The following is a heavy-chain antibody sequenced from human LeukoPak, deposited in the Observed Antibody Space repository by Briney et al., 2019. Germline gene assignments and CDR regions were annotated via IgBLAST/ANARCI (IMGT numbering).Heavy chain of an antibody. CDR2: IKQDGSEK. V-gene: IGHV3-7*01. CDR1: GFTFSSYW. J-gene: IGHJ4*02. D-gene: IGHD5-12*01. CDR3: ARDSKGYSGYDLGGGLDY. Sequence: GGSLRLSCAASGFTFSSYWMSWVRQAPGKGLEWVANIKQDGSEKYYVDSVKGRFTSSRDNAKTSLYLEMNSLRAEDTAVYYCARDSKGYSGYDLGGGLDYWGQGTLVIVSS.